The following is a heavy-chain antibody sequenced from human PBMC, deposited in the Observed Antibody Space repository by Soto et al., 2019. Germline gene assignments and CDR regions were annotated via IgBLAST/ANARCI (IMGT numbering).Heavy chain of an antibody. Sequence: QVQLVQSGAEVKKPGASVKVSCKASGYTFTGYYMHWVRQAPGQGLEWMGWINPNSGGTNYAQKFQGRVTMTRDTSVSSAYMEVGRLRSDDRAVYYCARAKPRGSSWYWFDPWGQGAMVTVSS. CDR3: ARAKPRGSSWYWFDP. CDR1: GYTFTGYY. CDR2: INPNSGGT. V-gene: IGHV1-2*02. D-gene: IGHD6-13*01. J-gene: IGHJ5*02.